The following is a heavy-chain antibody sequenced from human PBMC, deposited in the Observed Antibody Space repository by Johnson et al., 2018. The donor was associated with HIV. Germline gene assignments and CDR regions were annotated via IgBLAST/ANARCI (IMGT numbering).Heavy chain of an antibody. CDR3: AKAGPREYSSSLDAFDI. D-gene: IGHD6-6*01. J-gene: IGHJ3*02. CDR2: ISWDGGST. Sequence: VQLVESGGVVVQPGGSLRLSCAASGFTFDDYAMHWVRQAPGKGLAWVSLISWDGGSTYYADSVKGRFTLPRDNSKTSLYLQMNRLRAEDTALYYCAKAGPREYSSSLDAFDIWGQGTMVTVSS. CDR1: GFTFDDYA. V-gene: IGHV3-43D*03.